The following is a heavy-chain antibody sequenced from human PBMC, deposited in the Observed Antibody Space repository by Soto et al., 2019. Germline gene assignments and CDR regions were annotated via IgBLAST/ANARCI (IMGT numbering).Heavy chain of an antibody. D-gene: IGHD6-13*01. V-gene: IGHV3-30-3*01. Sequence: QVQLVESGGGVVHPGRSLRLSCAASGFTFSSYAMHWVRQAPGKGLEWVAVISYDGSNKYYADSVKGRFTISRDNSKNTLYLQMNSLRAEDTAVYYCARVRGRAAAGYYFDYWGQGTLVTVSS. CDR3: ARVRGRAAAGYYFDY. CDR2: ISYDGSNK. J-gene: IGHJ4*02. CDR1: GFTFSSYA.